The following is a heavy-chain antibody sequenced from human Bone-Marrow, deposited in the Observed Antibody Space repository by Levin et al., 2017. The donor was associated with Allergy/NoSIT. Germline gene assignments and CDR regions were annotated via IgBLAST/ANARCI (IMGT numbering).Heavy chain of an antibody. J-gene: IGHJ5*02. V-gene: IGHV1-18*01. Sequence: GASVKVSCKASGDTFTRYGINWVRQAPGQGLEWMGWISTFSGDKKYAQKFQGRVIMTTDTSTSTAYMELRSLRSDDTAVYYCARDGRAYCSSRSCYRVGWFDPWGQGTLVTVSS. CDR3: ARDGRAYCSSRSCYRVGWFDP. CDR1: GDTFTRYG. CDR2: ISTFSGDK. D-gene: IGHD2-2*01.